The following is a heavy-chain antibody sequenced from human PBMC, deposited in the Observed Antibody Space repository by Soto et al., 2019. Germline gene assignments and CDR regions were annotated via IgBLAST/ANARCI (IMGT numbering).Heavy chain of an antibody. CDR1: GYAFTSYC. D-gene: IGHD5-18*01. CDR2: ISAYNGNT. J-gene: IGHJ5*02. Sequence: GASVKVSCKASGYAFTSYCISWVLEAPGQGLEWMGWISAYNGNTNYAQKLQGRVTMTTDTSTSTAYMELRSLRSDDTAVYYCARGAAMVTGWFDPWGQGTLVTVSS. V-gene: IGHV1-18*04. CDR3: ARGAAMVTGWFDP.